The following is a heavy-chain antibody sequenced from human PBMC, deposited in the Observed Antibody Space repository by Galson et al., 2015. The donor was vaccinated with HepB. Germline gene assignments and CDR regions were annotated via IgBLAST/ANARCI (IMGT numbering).Heavy chain of an antibody. CDR1: GFTFSSYS. V-gene: IGHV3-48*04. CDR3: ARDYYGSGSFGGDAFDI. J-gene: IGHJ3*02. CDR2: ISGSSSTI. Sequence: SLRLSCAASGFTFSSYSMNWVRQAPGKGLEWVSHISGSSSTIYYADSVKGRFTISRDNAKNSLYLQMNSLRAEDTAVYYCARDYYGSGSFGGDAFDIWGQGTMVTVSS. D-gene: IGHD3-10*01.